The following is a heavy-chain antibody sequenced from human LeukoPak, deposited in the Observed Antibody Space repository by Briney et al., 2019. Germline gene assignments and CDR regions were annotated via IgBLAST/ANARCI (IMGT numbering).Heavy chain of an antibody. CDR2: IYTSGST. D-gene: IGHD3-3*01. CDR1: GGSISSGSYY. J-gene: IGHJ4*01. CDR3: ARCDFCSGYYDY. Sequence: SQTLSLTCTVSGGSISSGSYYWSWIPQPAGKGLEWIGRIYTSGSTNYNPSLKSRVTISVDTSKNQFSLKVSSVTAAHPAFYCCARCDFCSGYYDYWGQGTLVTVSS. V-gene: IGHV4-61*02.